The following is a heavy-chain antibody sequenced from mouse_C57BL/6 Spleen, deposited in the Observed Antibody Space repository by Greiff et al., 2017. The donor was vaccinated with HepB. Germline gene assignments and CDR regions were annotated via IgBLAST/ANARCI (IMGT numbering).Heavy chain of an antibody. Sequence: VQLQQSGAELARPGASVKMSCKASGYTFTSYTMHWVKQRPGQGLEWIGYINPSSGYTKYNQKFKDKATLTADKSSSTAYMQLSSLTSEDSAVYYCAIGGLITPVVSYYFDYWGQGTTLTVSS. CDR3: AIGGLITPVVSYYFDY. CDR1: GYTFTSYT. J-gene: IGHJ2*01. D-gene: IGHD1-1*01. V-gene: IGHV1-4*01. CDR2: INPSSGYT.